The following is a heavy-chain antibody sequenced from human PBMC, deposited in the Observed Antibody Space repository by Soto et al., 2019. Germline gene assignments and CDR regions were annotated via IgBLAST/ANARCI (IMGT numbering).Heavy chain of an antibody. V-gene: IGHV3-11*01. CDR3: ARAYSNAFDI. CDR2: ISSSGTGI. Sequence: PGGSLRLSCAASRFTFSDYYMTWIRQAPGKGLEWVSYISSSGTGIYYPDSVKGRFTISRDNAKNSLYLRMSSLRAEDTAVYYCARAYSNAFDIWGQGTMVTVS. CDR1: RFTFSDYY. D-gene: IGHD2-15*01. J-gene: IGHJ3*02.